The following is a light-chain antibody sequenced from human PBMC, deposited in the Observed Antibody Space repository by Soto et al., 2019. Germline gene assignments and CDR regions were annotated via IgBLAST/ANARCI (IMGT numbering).Light chain of an antibody. CDR2: GSF. J-gene: IGKJ5*01. CDR1: QSVDNN. Sequence: EIVMTQSPVTLSASPGESATLSCRASQSVDNNVAWYQQKPGQAPRLLIVGSFARATGIPARFSGSGSGSEFTLTISGLQSEDFAVYYCQHYNDRPPITFGQGTRLEIK. V-gene: IGKV3-15*01. CDR3: QHYNDRPPIT.